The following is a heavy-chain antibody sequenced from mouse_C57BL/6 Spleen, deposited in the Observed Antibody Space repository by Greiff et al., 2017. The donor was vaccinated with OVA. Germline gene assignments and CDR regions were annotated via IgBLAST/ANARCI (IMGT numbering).Heavy chain of an antibody. D-gene: IGHD1-1*01. CDR1: GYAFSSYW. CDR3: ARGLYYYGSSYDYCDY. V-gene: IGHV1-80*01. J-gene: IGHJ2*01. Sequence: QVQLKESGAELVKPGASVKISCKASGYAFSSYWMNWVKQRPGKGLEWIGQIYPGDGDTNYNGKFKGKATLTADKSSSTAYMQLSSLTSEDSAVYFCARGLYYYGSSYDYCDYGGQGTTLTVSS. CDR2: IYPGDGDT.